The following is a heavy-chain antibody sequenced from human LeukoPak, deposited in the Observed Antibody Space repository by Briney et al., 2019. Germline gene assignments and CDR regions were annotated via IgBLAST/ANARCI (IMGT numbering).Heavy chain of an antibody. D-gene: IGHD2-8*01. CDR3: AKVERVYAMLVV. CDR1: GFSISSNY. Sequence: GGSLRLSCAASGFSISSNYMSWVRQAPGKGLEWVSAISGSGGSTYYADSVKGRFTISRDNSKNTLYLQMNSLRAEDTAVYYCAKVERVYAMLVVWGQGTLVTVSS. CDR2: ISGSGGST. V-gene: IGHV3-23*01. J-gene: IGHJ4*02.